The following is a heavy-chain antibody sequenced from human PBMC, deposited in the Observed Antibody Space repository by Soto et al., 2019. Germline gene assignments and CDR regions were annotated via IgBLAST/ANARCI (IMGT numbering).Heavy chain of an antibody. CDR3: VTLQGSGTYYDDDY. Sequence: QVQLVQSGAEVKEPGSSVKVSCKASGGTSNNNANSWVRQAPGQGLEWMGGIVPVFGTANYAQKFGGRVKITADESTRTLNMELSSLRSEDTAVYYCVTLQGSGTYYDDDYWGQGTMVTVSS. CDR2: IVPVFGTA. CDR1: GGTSNNNA. D-gene: IGHD3-10*01. V-gene: IGHV1-69*01. J-gene: IGHJ4*02.